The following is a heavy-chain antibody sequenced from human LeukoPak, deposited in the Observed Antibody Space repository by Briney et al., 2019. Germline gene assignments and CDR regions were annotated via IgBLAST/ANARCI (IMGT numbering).Heavy chain of an antibody. Sequence: PGGSLRLSCAASGFTFNTYAMSWVRQAPWERLQWVSGISDSGGNTYYADSVRGRFTISRDNSKNTLYLQMNSLRAEDTAVYYCARRDLLTNDAFDIWGQGTMVTVSS. D-gene: IGHD2-8*01. CDR3: ARRDLLTNDAFDI. V-gene: IGHV3-23*01. CDR1: GFTFNTYA. J-gene: IGHJ3*02. CDR2: ISDSGGNT.